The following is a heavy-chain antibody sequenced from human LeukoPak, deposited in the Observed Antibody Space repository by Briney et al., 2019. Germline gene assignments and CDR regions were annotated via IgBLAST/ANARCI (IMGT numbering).Heavy chain of an antibody. Sequence: GGSLRLSCAASGFTFSSYAMSWVRQAPGKGLEWVSAISGSGGSTYYADSVKGRFTISRDNSKNTLYLQMNSLRAEDTVVYYCAKDRRFLEGFDYWGQGTLVTVSS. CDR3: AKDRRFLEGFDY. CDR2: ISGSGGST. J-gene: IGHJ4*02. D-gene: IGHD3-3*01. V-gene: IGHV3-23*01. CDR1: GFTFSSYA.